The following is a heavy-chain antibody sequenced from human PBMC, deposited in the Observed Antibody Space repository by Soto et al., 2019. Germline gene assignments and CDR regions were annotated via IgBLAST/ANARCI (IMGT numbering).Heavy chain of an antibody. J-gene: IGHJ5*02. CDR1: GYTFTSYY. CDR2: INPSGGST. D-gene: IGHD2-2*02. V-gene: IGHV1-46*01. Sequence: ASVKVSCKASGYTFTSYYMHWVRQAPGQGLEWMGIINPSGGSTSYAQKFQGRVTMTRDTSTSTVYMELSSLRSEDTAVYYCARDSGSYCSSTSCYNKEGWFDPWGQGTLVTVS. CDR3: ARDSGSYCSSTSCYNKEGWFDP.